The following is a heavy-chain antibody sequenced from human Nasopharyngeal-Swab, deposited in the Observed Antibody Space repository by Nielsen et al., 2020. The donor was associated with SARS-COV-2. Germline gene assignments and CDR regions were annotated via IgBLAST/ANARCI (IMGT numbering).Heavy chain of an antibody. CDR3: ARDAGYGSGTGVDP. D-gene: IGHD3-10*01. V-gene: IGHV4-59*01. J-gene: IGHJ5*02. Sequence: SDTLSLTCTVPGGSISSYYWSWIRQPPGKGLEWIGYIYYSGSTNYNPSLKSRVTISVDTSKNQFSLKLSSVTAADTAVYYCARDAGYGSGTGVDPWGQGTLVTVSS. CDR2: IYYSGST. CDR1: GGSISSYY.